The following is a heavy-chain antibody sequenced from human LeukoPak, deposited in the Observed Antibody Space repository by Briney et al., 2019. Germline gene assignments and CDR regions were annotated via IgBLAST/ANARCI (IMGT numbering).Heavy chain of an antibody. J-gene: IGHJ4*02. V-gene: IGHV3-11*01. CDR1: GFTFSDYY. CDR3: AKDLGTGSYYNVGPFDY. Sequence: PGGSLRLSCAASGFTFSDYYMSWIRQAPGKGLEWVSYISSSGSTIYYADSVKGRFTISSDNSKNTLYLQMNSLRAEDTAVYYCAKDLGTGSYYNVGPFDYWGQGTLVTVSS. CDR2: ISSSGSTI. D-gene: IGHD3-10*01.